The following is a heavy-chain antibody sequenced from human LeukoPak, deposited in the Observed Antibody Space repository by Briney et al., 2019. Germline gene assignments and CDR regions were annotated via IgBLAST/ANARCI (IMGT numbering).Heavy chain of an antibody. CDR3: ARSGGAAIPYGWDV. CDR1: GFTFSSYW. Sequence: PGGSLRLSCAASGFTFSSYWMHWVRQAPGKGLVWVSRINSEGSSINYADSVKDRFTISRDNAKNTLYLQMNSLRAEDTAVYYCARSGGAAIPYGWDVWGQGTTVTVSS. J-gene: IGHJ6*02. CDR2: INSEGSSI. D-gene: IGHD3-10*01. V-gene: IGHV3-74*01.